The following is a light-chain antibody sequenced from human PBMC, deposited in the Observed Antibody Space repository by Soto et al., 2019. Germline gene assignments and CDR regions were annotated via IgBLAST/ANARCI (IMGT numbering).Light chain of an antibody. Sequence: QSVLTQPPSVSAAPGQKVTISCSGSSSNIRNNYVSWYQQLPGTAPKLLIYDNNKRPPGIPDRFSGSKSGTSATLGITGLQTGDEADYYCGTWDSSLSAGGVVFGGGTKLTVL. V-gene: IGLV1-51*01. J-gene: IGLJ2*01. CDR1: SSNIRNNY. CDR3: GTWDSSLSAGGVV. CDR2: DNN.